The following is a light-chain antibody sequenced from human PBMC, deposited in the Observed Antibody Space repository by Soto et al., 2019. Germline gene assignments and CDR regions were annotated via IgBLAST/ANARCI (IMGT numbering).Light chain of an antibody. J-gene: IGKJ1*01. CDR2: DAS. V-gene: IGKV1-5*01. Sequence: DIQMTQSPSPLSASVGDRVTITCRASQSISSWLAWYQQKPGKAPKLLIYDASSLESGVPSRFSGSGSGTECTLTISSLQPDDFATYYCQQYNSYPKTLGQGTKVDIK. CDR3: QQYNSYPKT. CDR1: QSISSW.